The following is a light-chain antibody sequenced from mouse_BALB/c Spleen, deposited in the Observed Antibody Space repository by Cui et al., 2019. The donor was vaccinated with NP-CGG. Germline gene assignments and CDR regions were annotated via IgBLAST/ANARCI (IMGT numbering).Light chain of an antibody. CDR1: TGAVTTSNY. CDR3: ALWYSNNWV. CDR2: GTN. J-gene: IGLJ1*01. Sequence: QAVVTQESALTTSPGETVTLTCRSSTGAVTTSNYANWVQEKPDHLFTGLIGGTNNRAPGVPARFSGFLIGDKAALTITGAQTEDEAIYFCALWYSNNWVFGGGTKLTVL. V-gene: IGLV1*01.